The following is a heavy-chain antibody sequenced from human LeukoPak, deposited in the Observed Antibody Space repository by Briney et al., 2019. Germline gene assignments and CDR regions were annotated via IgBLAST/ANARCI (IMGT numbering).Heavy chain of an antibody. CDR1: GFIFSSYS. D-gene: IGHD6-6*01. J-gene: IGHJ4*02. CDR2: ISSSSSYI. V-gene: IGHV3-21*01. CDR3: ASAIQSIAARYFPEN. Sequence: GSLRLSFAASGFIFSSYSMNWVRQAPGKGLEWVSSISSSSSYIYYADSVKGRFTISRDNAKNSLYLQMNSLRAEDTAVYYCASAIQSIAARYFPENWGQGTLVTVSS.